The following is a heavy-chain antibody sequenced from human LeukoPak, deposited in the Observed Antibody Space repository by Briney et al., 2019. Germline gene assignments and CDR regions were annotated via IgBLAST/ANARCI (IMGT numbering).Heavy chain of an antibody. D-gene: IGHD3-10*02. V-gene: IGHV3-74*01. CDR2: FKSDGSST. CDR1: GFTFSSYW. CDR3: AKPIIMFPRHDAFDI. J-gene: IGHJ3*02. Sequence: GGSLRLSCAASGFTFSSYWMHWVRQAPGKGLVWVSRFKSDGSSTSYVDSVKGRFTISRDNAKNTLYLQMNSLRAEDTAVYYCAKPIIMFPRHDAFDIWGQGTMVTVSS.